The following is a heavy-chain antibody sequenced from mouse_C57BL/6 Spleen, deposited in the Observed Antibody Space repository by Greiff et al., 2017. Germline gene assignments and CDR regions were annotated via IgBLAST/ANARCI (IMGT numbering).Heavy chain of an antibody. V-gene: IGHV1-39*01. CDR3: ARYHYGGFYLDY. J-gene: IGHJ2*01. Sequence: VQLQQSGPELVKPGASVKISCKASGYSFTDYNMNWVKQSNGKSLEWIGVINPNYGTTSYNQKFKGKATLTVDQSSSTAYMQLNSLTSEDASVFACARYHYGGFYLDYWGQGTTLTVSS. CDR1: GYSFTDYN. D-gene: IGHD1-1*01. CDR2: INPNYGTT.